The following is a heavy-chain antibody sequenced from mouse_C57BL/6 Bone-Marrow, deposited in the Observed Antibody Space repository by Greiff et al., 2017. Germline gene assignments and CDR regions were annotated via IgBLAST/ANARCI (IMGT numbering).Heavy chain of an antibody. CDR3: AGEGLRQEDWYFDV. Sequence: VQLKESGPGLVKPSQSLSLTCSVTGYSITSGYYWNWIRQFPGNKLEWMGYISYDGSNNYNPSLKNRIPITRDTSKNQFFLKLTSVTTQDTATYYCAGEGLRQEDWYFDVWGTGTTVTVSS. CDR1: GYSITSGYY. V-gene: IGHV3-6*01. CDR2: ISYDGSN. J-gene: IGHJ1*03. D-gene: IGHD2-4*01.